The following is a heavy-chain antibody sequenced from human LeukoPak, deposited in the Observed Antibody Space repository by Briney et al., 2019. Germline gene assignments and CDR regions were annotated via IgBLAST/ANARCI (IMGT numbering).Heavy chain of an antibody. D-gene: IGHD1-1*01. V-gene: IGHV4-34*01. Sequence: SETLSLTCAVYAGSFSGYYWSWIRQPPGKGLEWIGEINHSGSTNYNPSLKSRVTISVDTSKNQFSLKLSSVTAADTAVYYCARVRAPRTRFFDYWGQGILVTVSS. CDR1: AGSFSGYY. CDR2: INHSGST. J-gene: IGHJ4*02. CDR3: ARVRAPRTRFFDY.